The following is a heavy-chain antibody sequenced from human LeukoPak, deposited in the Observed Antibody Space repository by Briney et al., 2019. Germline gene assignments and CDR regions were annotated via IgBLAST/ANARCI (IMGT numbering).Heavy chain of an antibody. CDR3: ARDLIAAAGQTPY. CDR2: IYYSGST. D-gene: IGHD6-13*01. CDR1: GGSISSYY. J-gene: IGHJ4*02. Sequence: SETLSLTCTVSGGSISSYYWSWIRQPPGKGLEWIGYIYYSGSTNYNTSLKSRVTISVDTSKNQFSLKLSSVTAADTAVYYCARDLIAAAGQTPYWGQGTLVTVSS. V-gene: IGHV4-59*01.